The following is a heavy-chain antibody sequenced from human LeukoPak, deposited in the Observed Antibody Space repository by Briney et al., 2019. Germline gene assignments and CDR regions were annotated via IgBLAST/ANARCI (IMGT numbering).Heavy chain of an antibody. CDR3: ATLFERSSIFGVVGDGAFDI. V-gene: IGHV1-24*01. CDR2: FDPEDDKT. Sequence: ASVKVSCKVSGYTLTELSMHWVRQAPGKGLEWMGGFDPEDDKTIYAQKFQGRLTMTEDTSTDTAYMELSSLGSEDTAVYYCATLFERSSIFGVVGDGAFDIWGQGTMVTVSS. D-gene: IGHD3-3*01. CDR1: GYTLTELS. J-gene: IGHJ3*02.